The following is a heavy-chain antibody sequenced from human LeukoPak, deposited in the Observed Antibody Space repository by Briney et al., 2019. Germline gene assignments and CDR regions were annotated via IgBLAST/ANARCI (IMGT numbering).Heavy chain of an antibody. D-gene: IGHD3-22*01. CDR2: INWNGGRT. CDR3: AKTYYYDSSGYWFDY. CDR1: GFTFGDYG. V-gene: IGHV3-20*04. Sequence: GGSLRLSCAASGFTFGDYGMNWVRQAPGKGLEWVSGINWNGGRTGYADSVKGRFTISRDNAKNSLYLQMNSLRAEDTALYYCAKTYYYDSSGYWFDYWGQGTLVTVSS. J-gene: IGHJ4*02.